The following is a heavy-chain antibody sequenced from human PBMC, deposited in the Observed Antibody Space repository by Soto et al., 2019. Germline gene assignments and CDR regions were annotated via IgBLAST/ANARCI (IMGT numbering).Heavy chain of an antibody. Sequence: PSETLSLTCTLTGGSIRNYYCSWIRQPPGKGLEWIGYIYFSGSTNYNPSLKSRVTLSVDTSKNQFSLKLSSVTAADTAVYYCARRYGGAVDYWGQGTLVTVS. V-gene: IGHV4-59*08. CDR1: GGSIRNYY. D-gene: IGHD3-10*01. CDR2: IYFSGST. J-gene: IGHJ4*02. CDR3: ARRYGGAVDY.